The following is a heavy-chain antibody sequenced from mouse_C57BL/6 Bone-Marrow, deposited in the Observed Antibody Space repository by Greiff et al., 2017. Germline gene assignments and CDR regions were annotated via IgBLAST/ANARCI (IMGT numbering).Heavy chain of an antibody. V-gene: IGHV3-1*01. CDR3: ARVAAYDGYLLWYFDV. CDR1: GYSITSGYD. D-gene: IGHD2-3*01. J-gene: IGHJ1*03. Sequence: VQLKESGPGMVKPSQSLSLTCTVTGYSITSGYDWHWIRHFPGNKLEWMGYISYSGSTNYNPSLKSRISITHDTSKNHFFLKLNSVTTEDTATYYCARVAAYDGYLLWYFDVWGTGTTVTVSS. CDR2: ISYSGST.